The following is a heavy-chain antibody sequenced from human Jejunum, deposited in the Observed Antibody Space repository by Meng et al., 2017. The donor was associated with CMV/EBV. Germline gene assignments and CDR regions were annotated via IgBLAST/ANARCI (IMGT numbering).Heavy chain of an antibody. D-gene: IGHD2-15*01. CDR3: ARRRGYCSDVSCFPFDY. V-gene: IGHV5-51*01. CDR1: CTTHW. J-gene: IGHJ4*02. CDR2: IDSGDYDT. Sequence: CTTHWRAWVRQVTGKGLEWRGSIDSGDYDTRYSAWLQGQDTSSADKSTSTTYRHWGSLKASDSAMYYCARRRGYCSDVSCFPFDYWGQGTLVTVSS.